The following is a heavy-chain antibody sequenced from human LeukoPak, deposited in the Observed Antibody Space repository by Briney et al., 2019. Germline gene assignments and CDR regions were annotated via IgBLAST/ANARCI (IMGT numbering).Heavy chain of an antibody. J-gene: IGHJ6*02. Sequence: ASVKVSCKASGYTFTSYDINWVRQATGQGLEWMGWMNPNSGNTGYAQKFQGRVTMTRNTSISTAYMELSSLRSEDTAVYYCARVAAARLFWINWGLEIRHYYYYGMDVWGQGTTVTVSS. D-gene: IGHD6-6*01. V-gene: IGHV1-8*01. CDR3: ARVAAARLFWINWGLEIRHYYYYGMDV. CDR2: MNPNSGNT. CDR1: GYTFTSYD.